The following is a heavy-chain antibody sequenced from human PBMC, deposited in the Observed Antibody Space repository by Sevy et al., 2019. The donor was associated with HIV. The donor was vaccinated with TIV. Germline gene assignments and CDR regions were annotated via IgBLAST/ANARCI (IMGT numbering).Heavy chain of an antibody. J-gene: IGHJ4*02. D-gene: IGHD3-16*01. CDR3: ARGEWGGVNY. CDR2: ISSSGSTI. CDR1: GFTFSSYE. Sequence: GGSLRLSCAASGFTFSSYEMNWVRQAPGKGLEWVSYISSSGSTIYYAHSVKGRFTISRDNAKNSLYLQMNSLRAGDTAVYYCARGEWGGVNYWGQGTLVTVSS. V-gene: IGHV3-48*03.